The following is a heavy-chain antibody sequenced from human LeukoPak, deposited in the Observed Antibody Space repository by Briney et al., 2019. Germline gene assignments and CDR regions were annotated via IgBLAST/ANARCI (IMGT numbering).Heavy chain of an antibody. Sequence: PGGSLRLSCAASGFTVSSNYMSWVRQAPGKGLEWVSVIYSGGSTYYADSVKGRFTISRDNSKNTLYLQMNSLRAEDTAVYYCAKEGPYYDFWSGPITLDYWGQGTLVTVSS. CDR1: GFTVSSNY. CDR2: IYSGGST. J-gene: IGHJ4*02. CDR3: AKEGPYYDFWSGPITLDY. V-gene: IGHV3-53*01. D-gene: IGHD3-3*01.